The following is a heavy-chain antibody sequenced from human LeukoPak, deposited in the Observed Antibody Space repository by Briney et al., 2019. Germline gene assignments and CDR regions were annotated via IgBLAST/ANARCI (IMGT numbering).Heavy chain of an antibody. Sequence: PGGSLRLSCAASGFTFSDYYMSWIRQAPGKGLEWVSYISSSGSTIYYADSVKGRFTISRDNAKNSLYLQMNSLRAEGTAVYYCARDYGITGTIPPDFDYWGQEPWSPSPQ. CDR3: ARDYGITGTIPPDFDY. CDR2: ISSSGSTI. D-gene: IGHD1-7*01. V-gene: IGHV3-11*01. CDR1: GFTFSDYY. J-gene: IGHJ4*01.